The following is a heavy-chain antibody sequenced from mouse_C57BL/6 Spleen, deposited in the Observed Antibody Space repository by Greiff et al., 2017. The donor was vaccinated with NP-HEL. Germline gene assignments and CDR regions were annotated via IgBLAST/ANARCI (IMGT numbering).Heavy chain of an antibody. V-gene: IGHV1-63*01. Sequence: QVQLQQSGAELVRPGTSVKMSCKASGYTFTNYWIGWAKQRPGHGLEWIGDIYPGGGYTNFNEKLKGKATLTADKSSSTAYKQFSSLTSEDSAIYYCARRGVTTVVALDWYFDVWGTGTTVTVSS. J-gene: IGHJ1*03. CDR2: IYPGGGYT. CDR3: ARRGVTTVVALDWYFDV. D-gene: IGHD1-1*01. CDR1: GYTFTNYW.